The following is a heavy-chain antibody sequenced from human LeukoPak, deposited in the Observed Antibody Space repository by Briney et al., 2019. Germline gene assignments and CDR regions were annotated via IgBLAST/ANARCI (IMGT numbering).Heavy chain of an antibody. CDR1: GYTFTSYY. CDR3: ARLRFLEWPKAPYNWFDH. CDR2: INPSGSST. D-gene: IGHD3-3*01. J-gene: IGHJ5*02. V-gene: IGHV1-46*01. Sequence: ASVKVSCNASGYTFTSYYMHWVRQAPGQGLERMGIINPSGSSTSYSQKFQGRVTMNRDTSTSTVYMELSSLSSEDTAVYYCARLRFLEWPKAPYNWFDHWGQGTLVTVSS.